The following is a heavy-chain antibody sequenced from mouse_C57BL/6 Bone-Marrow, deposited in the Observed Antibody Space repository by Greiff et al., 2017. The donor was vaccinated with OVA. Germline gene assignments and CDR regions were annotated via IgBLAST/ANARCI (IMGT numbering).Heavy chain of an antibody. J-gene: IGHJ1*03. Sequence: QVQLQQPGAELVKPGASVKLSCKASGYTFTSYWMHWVKQRPGQGLEWIGMIDPTSGSINYNEKFKSKATLTVDKSSSTAYMQLSSLTSEDSAVYYCARRDGALYFDVWGTGTTVTVSS. V-gene: IGHV1-64*01. CDR2: IDPTSGSI. CDR1: GYTFTSYW. CDR3: ARRDGALYFDV. D-gene: IGHD1-1*02.